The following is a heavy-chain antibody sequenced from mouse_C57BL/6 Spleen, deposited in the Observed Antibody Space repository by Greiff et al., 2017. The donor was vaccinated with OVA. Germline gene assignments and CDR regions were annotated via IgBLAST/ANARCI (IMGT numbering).Heavy chain of an antibody. J-gene: IGHJ3*01. CDR1: GYTFTDYY. Sequence: VQLQESGPELVKPGASVKISCKASGYTFTDYYINWVKQRPGQGLEWIGWIFPGSGSTYYNEKFKGKATLTVDKSSSTAYMLLSSLTSEDSAVYFCARSPSSDGYYVLSWFAYWGQGTLVTVSA. D-gene: IGHD2-3*01. V-gene: IGHV1-75*01. CDR2: IFPGSGST. CDR3: ARSPSSDGYYVLSWFAY.